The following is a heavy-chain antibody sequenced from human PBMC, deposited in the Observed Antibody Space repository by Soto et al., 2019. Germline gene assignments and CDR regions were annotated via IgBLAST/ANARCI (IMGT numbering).Heavy chain of an antibody. CDR1: GFTFSSYG. CDR3: ARDGTYNDILTGYPTLDYYYMDV. D-gene: IGHD3-9*01. J-gene: IGHJ6*03. CDR2: IWYDGSNK. Sequence: GGSLRLSCAASGFTFSSYGMHWVRQAPGKGLEWVAVIWYDGSNKYYADSVKGRFTISRDNSKNTLYLQMNSLRAEDTAVYYCARDGTYNDILTGYPTLDYYYMDVWGKGTTVTVSS. V-gene: IGHV3-33*01.